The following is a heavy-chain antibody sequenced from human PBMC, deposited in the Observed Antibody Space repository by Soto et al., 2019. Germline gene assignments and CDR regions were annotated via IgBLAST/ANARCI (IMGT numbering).Heavy chain of an antibody. V-gene: IGHV3-33*01. CDR1: GFNFNTYG. CDR2: IWYEGSNK. D-gene: IGHD3-10*01. Sequence: QVQLVESGGGVVQPGGSLRLSCEASGFNFNTYGMHWVRQSPGKGLEWVAVIWYEGSNKNYADSVKGRFAISRDNSKNTLWLQMNNLRDEDRAVYYCARDKSPVADRVSLDHWGQGTVVTVSS. J-gene: IGHJ4*02. CDR3: ARDKSPVADRVSLDH.